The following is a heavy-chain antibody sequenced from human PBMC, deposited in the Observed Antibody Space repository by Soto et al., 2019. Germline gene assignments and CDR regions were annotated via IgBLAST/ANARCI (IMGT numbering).Heavy chain of an antibody. V-gene: IGHV4-59*08. J-gene: IGHJ5*02. CDR2: IYYSGST. CDR1: GGSISIYY. Sequence: PSETMSLTCTVSGGSISIYYCTWIRKPPGKGLEWIGSIYYSGSTYYNPSLKSRVTISVDTSKNQFSLKLSSVTAADTAVYYCARQAEVGSSWYVSPNWFDPWGQGTLVTVSS. D-gene: IGHD6-13*01. CDR3: ARQAEVGSSWYVSPNWFDP.